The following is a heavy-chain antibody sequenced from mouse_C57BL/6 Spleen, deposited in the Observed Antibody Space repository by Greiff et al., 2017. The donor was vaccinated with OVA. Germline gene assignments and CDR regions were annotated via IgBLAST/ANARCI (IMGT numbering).Heavy chain of an antibody. Sequence: VQLQQPGAELVMPGASVKLSCKASGYTFTSYWMHWVKQRPGQGLEWIGEIDPSDSYTNYNQKFKGKSTLTVDKSSSTAYMQLSSLTSEDSAVYYCARVTGTADYWGQGTTLTVSS. CDR3: ARVTGTADY. CDR1: GYTFTSYW. D-gene: IGHD4-1*01. J-gene: IGHJ2*01. V-gene: IGHV1-69*01. CDR2: IDPSDSYT.